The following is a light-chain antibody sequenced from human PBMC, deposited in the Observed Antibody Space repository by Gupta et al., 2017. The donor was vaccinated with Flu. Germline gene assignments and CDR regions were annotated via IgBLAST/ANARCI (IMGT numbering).Light chain of an antibody. Sequence: DIHITQSPSTLSASVGDRVTITCRGSQSISSWLALYQQKPGKAPKLLIYKASSLESGVPSRFSGSGTGTEFTLTLSSLQPDDFENYDCQQYNSYLYSFGQGTKLEIK. CDR1: QSISSW. CDR2: KAS. CDR3: QQYNSYLYS. J-gene: IGKJ2*03. V-gene: IGKV1-5*03.